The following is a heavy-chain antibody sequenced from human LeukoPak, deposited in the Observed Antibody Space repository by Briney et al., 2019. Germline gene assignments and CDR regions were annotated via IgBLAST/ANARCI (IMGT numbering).Heavy chain of an antibody. V-gene: IGHV4-4*07. CDR2: IYSSGSA. J-gene: IGHJ4*02. D-gene: IGHD1-14*01. Sequence: SETLSLTCTVSGGSISSYYWSWIRQPAGKGLEWIGRIYSSGSANYNPSLRSRVTMSVDMSKNQFSLKVTSVTAADTAVYYCARDRSFDGYNDYWGQGTLVTVSS. CDR3: ARDRSFDGYNDY. CDR1: GGSISSYY.